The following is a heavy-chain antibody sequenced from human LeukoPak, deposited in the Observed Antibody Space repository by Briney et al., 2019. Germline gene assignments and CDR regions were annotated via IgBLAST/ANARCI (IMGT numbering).Heavy chain of an antibody. Sequence: ASVKVSCKASGYTFTSYGISWVRQAPGQGLEWMGWISAYNGNTNYAQKLQGRVTMTTDTSTSTAYMELRSLRSDDTAVYYCAGGRIFGVVIPEHYYMDVWGKGTTVTVSS. V-gene: IGHV1-18*01. J-gene: IGHJ6*03. CDR2: ISAYNGNT. CDR3: AGGRIFGVVIPEHYYMDV. D-gene: IGHD3-3*01. CDR1: GYTFTSYG.